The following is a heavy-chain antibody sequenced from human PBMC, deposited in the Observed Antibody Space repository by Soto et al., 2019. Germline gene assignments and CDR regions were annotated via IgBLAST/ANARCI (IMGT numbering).Heavy chain of an antibody. CDR2: IRGKRGNDGT. CDR1: GFAFSDSA. Sequence: EVQLVESGGGVVQPGGSLKLSCAASGFAFSDSAMHWVRQASGKGLEWIGRIRGKRGNDGTADAASVKGRFTIARYDSKTTSYLQMNTLKIADTAVYDSAVRYEWKAVDPRDYTCEGILVSDSS. D-gene: IGHD2-2*01. J-gene: IGHJ4*02. CDR3: AVRYEWKAVDPRDY. V-gene: IGHV3-73*02.